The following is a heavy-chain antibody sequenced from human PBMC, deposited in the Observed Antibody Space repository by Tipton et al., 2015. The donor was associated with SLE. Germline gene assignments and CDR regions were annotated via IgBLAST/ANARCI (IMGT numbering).Heavy chain of an antibody. CDR2: IWYDGSNK. CDR3: ARDVRHYDDRGGYYDY. Sequence: SLRLSCAASGFTFSSYGMHWVRQAPGKGLEWVAVIWYDGSNKYYADSVKGRFTISRDNSKNTLFLQMNGLRPEDTAVYYCARDVRHYDDRGGYYDYWGQGIRVTVSS. CDR1: GFTFSSYG. V-gene: IGHV3-33*01. J-gene: IGHJ4*02. D-gene: IGHD3-22*01.